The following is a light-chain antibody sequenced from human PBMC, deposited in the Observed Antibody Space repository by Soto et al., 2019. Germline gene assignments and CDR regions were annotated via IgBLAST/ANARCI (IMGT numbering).Light chain of an antibody. Sequence: DIQMTQSPSSLSTSVGDKVTITCRASQSISGYLNWYQQKPGKAPKLLIYAASILQSGVPSRFSGSGSGPDFTLTISSLQPEDFATYYCQQTYSTPLTFGGGTKVEIK. CDR3: QQTYSTPLT. V-gene: IGKV1-39*01. J-gene: IGKJ4*01. CDR1: QSISGY. CDR2: AAS.